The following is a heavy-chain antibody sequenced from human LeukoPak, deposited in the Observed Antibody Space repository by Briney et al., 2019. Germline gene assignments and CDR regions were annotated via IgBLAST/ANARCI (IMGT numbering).Heavy chain of an antibody. D-gene: IGHD1-26*01. Sequence: SETLSLTCTVSGGSISSSGYYWGWIRQPPGKGLEWIASIYYSGSTYYNPSLKSRVTISVDTSKHQLSLKLSSLTAADTAVYYCARHEYSGSYYGLSWFDPWGRGTLVTVSS. CDR2: IYYSGST. CDR1: GGSISSSGYY. CDR3: ARHEYSGSYYGLSWFDP. J-gene: IGHJ5*02. V-gene: IGHV4-39*01.